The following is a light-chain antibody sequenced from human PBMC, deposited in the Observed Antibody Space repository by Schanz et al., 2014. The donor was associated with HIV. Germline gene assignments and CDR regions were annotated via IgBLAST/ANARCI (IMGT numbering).Light chain of an antibody. V-gene: IGKV1-39*01. J-gene: IGKJ1*01. CDR2: AAS. Sequence: DIQMTQSPSSLSASVGDRVTITCRASQSISSYLNWYQQKPGRVTKILIYAASSLQSGVQSRFSGSGSGTDFTLTINTLQPEDFATYYCQQSYSTLRTFGKGTKVDLK. CDR1: QSISSY. CDR3: QQSYSTLRT.